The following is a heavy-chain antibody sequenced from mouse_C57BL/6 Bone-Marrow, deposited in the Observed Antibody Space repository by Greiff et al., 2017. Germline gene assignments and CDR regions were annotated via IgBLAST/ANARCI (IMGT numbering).Heavy chain of an antibody. CDR3: ARTPDYGSTEWYFDV. Sequence: EVQLVESEGGLVQPGSSMKLSCTASGFTFSDYYMAWVRQVPEKGLEWVANINYDGSSTYYLDSLKSRFIISRDNAKNILYLQMSSLKSEDTATYYCARTPDYGSTEWYFDVWGTGTTVTVSS. D-gene: IGHD1-1*01. CDR2: INYDGSST. J-gene: IGHJ1*03. V-gene: IGHV5-16*01. CDR1: GFTFSDYY.